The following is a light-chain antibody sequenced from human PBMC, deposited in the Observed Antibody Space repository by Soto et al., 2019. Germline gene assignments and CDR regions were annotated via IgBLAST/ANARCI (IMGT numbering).Light chain of an antibody. CDR3: AVWDDSLSGRV. J-gene: IGLJ3*02. V-gene: IGLV1-47*01. Sequence: QSVLTQPPSASATPGQRVTISCSGGSSNIGRNYVYWYQQLPGTAPKLLIFRDNHRPSGVPDRFSGSKSGTSASLAISGLRSEDEADYYCAVWDDSLSGRVFGGGTKLTVL. CDR1: SSNIGRNY. CDR2: RDN.